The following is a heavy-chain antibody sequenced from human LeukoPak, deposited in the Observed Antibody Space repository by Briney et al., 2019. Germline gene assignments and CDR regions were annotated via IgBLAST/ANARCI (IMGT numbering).Heavy chain of an antibody. J-gene: IGHJ4*02. CDR1: EFTFVRYA. CDR2: ISSSSSSI. V-gene: IGHV3-48*04. CDR3: ASKGGFDD. D-gene: IGHD2-15*01. Sequence: GGSLRLSCTASEFTFVRYAMNWVRQAPGKGLEWVSYISSSSSSINYADSVKGRFTISRDNAKNSLFLQMNSLRAEDTAFYYCASKGGFDDWGQGTLVTVSS.